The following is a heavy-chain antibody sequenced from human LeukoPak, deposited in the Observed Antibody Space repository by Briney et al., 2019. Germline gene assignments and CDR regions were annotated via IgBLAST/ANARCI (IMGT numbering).Heavy chain of an antibody. V-gene: IGHV3-11*01. D-gene: IGHD5-24*01. CDR1: GFTFSDHY. J-gene: IGHJ4*02. CDR2: ISASGDTI. Sequence: GGSLRLSCAASGFTFSDHYMSWNRQAPGKGLEWVSYISASGDTIYYADSVKGRFTISRDNARNSLYLQMSSLRAEDTAVYYCVARSVASNPEAYWGQGTLVTVSS. CDR3: VARSVASNPEAY.